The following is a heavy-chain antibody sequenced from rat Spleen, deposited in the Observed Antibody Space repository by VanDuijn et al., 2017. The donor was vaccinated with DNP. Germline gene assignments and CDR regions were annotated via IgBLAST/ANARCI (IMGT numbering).Heavy chain of an antibody. CDR2: INKDSSII. CDR3: ARAYFGYAFDY. V-gene: IGHV4-2*01. J-gene: IGHJ2*01. Sequence: EVKLVESGGGLVQPGRSLKLSCVASRFNFNDCWMGWVRQAPGKGLEWIGEINKDSSIINYTPSLKDKFTISRDNAQNTLYLQMNRLGSDDTAIYYCARAYFGYAFDYWGQGVLVTVSS. D-gene: IGHD4-4*01. CDR1: RFNFNDCW.